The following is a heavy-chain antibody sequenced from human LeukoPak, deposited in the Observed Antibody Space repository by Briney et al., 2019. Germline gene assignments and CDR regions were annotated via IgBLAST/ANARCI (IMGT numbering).Heavy chain of an antibody. D-gene: IGHD2-2*01. CDR1: GGSISSYY. J-gene: IGHJ6*03. CDR3: ARSGQLPPDYYYMDV. CDR2: IYTSGST. V-gene: IGHV4-4*09. Sequence: SETLSLTCTVSGGSISSYYWSWIRQPPGKGLEWIGYIYTSGSTNYNPSLKSRVTISVDTSKNQFSLKLSSVTAADTAVYYCARSGQLPPDYYYMDVWGQGTMVTVSS.